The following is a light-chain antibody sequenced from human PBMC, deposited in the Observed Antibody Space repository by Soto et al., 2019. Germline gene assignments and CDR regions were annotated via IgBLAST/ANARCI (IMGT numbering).Light chain of an antibody. CDR1: SSDIGDYDY. Sequence: QSALTQPASVSGSPGQSITISCTGPSSDIGDYDYVSWHQQHPGKAPKLMIYDVSNQPSGVSNRFSGSKSGNTASLTISKFQAEDEADYYCSSSTTRGLYVFGAGTKVTVL. J-gene: IGLJ1*01. V-gene: IGLV2-14*03. CDR3: SSSTTRGLYV. CDR2: DVS.